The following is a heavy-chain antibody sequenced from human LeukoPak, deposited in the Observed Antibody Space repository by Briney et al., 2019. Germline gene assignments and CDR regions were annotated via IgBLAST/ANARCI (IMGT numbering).Heavy chain of an antibody. Sequence: ASVKVSCKASGYTFTGYYMHWVRQAPGQGLEWMGWINPNSGGTNYAQKLQGRVTMTTDTSTSTAYMELRSLRSDDTAVYYCARDEIGGGRPHFDYWGQGTLVTVSS. CDR1: GYTFTGYY. CDR3: ARDEIGGGRPHFDY. D-gene: IGHD2-15*01. CDR2: INPNSGGT. V-gene: IGHV1-2*02. J-gene: IGHJ4*02.